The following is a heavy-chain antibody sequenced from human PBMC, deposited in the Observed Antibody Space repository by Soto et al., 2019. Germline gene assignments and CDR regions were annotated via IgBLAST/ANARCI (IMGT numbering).Heavy chain of an antibody. D-gene: IGHD5-18*01. V-gene: IGHV1-18*01. J-gene: IGHJ3*02. CDR2: ISAYNGNT. Sequence: GASVKVSCKASGYTLTSYGISWVRQAPGQGLEWMGWISAYNGNTNYAQKLQGRVTMTTDTSTSTAYMELRSLRSDDTAVYYCARGGPGYSYGYGAFDIWRQRTMVTVSS. CDR1: GYTLTSYG. CDR3: ARGGPGYSYGYGAFDI.